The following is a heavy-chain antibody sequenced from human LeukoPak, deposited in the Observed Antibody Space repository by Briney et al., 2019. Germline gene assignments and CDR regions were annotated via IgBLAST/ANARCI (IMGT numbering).Heavy chain of an antibody. CDR3: ARGSGNYWQVSFDY. J-gene: IGHJ4*02. D-gene: IGHD1-26*01. Sequence: SATLSLTCTVAGGSINSYYWSWIRQPPGKGVEWVGYTYYSGSTRYNPSLTSRVTISVDTSKNQFSLKLTSVTAADTAVYYCARGSGNYWQVSFDYWGQGTLVTVSS. CDR1: GGSINSYY. CDR2: TYYSGST. V-gene: IGHV4-59*08.